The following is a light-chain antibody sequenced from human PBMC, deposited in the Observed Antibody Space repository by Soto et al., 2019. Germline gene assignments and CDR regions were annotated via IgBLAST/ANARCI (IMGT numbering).Light chain of an antibody. CDR3: QQYASEPLT. CDR1: QYINTR. J-gene: IGKJ4*01. CDR2: QTS. V-gene: IGKV3D-15*01. Sequence: EIVMTQSPATLSSFPGDRVTISCRASQYINTRLAWYQHRPGKAPRLLIYQTSIRAAGIPARFSGSGSGTEFSLTISRLEPEDFAVYYCQQYASEPLTFGGGTKVDIK.